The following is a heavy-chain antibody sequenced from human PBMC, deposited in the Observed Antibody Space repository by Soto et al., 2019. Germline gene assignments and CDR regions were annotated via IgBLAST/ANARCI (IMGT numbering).Heavy chain of an antibody. CDR1: GFTFSSYA. CDR2: ISGSGGST. J-gene: IGHJ3*02. D-gene: IGHD2-15*01. V-gene: IGHV3-23*01. CDR3: AKDSPYCRGGSCYLHDAFDI. Sequence: EVQLLESGGGMVQPGGSLRLSCAASGFTFSSYAMSWVRQAPGKGLEWVSAISGSGGSTYYADSVKGRFTISRDNSKNTLYLQMNSLRAEDTDVYYCAKDSPYCRGGSCYLHDAFDICGQGTMVTVSS.